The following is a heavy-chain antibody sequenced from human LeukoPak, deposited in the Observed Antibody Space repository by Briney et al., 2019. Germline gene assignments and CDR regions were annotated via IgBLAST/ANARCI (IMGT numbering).Heavy chain of an antibody. J-gene: IGHJ3*02. CDR1: GGSISSGGYS. V-gene: IGHV4-30-2*01. CDR2: IYHSGST. D-gene: IGHD5-18*01. CDR3: ARAFEDTAMVDAFDI. Sequence: SQTLSLTCAVYGGSISSGGYSWGWIRQPRGKGLELIEYIYHSGSTYYNPSLKSRVTMSVDRSKNQFSLKLSSVTAADTALYYCARAFEDTAMVDAFDIWGQGTMVTVSS.